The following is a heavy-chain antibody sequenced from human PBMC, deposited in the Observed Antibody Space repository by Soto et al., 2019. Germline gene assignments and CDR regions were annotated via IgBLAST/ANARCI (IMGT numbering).Heavy chain of an antibody. D-gene: IGHD1-1*01. V-gene: IGHV1-18*01. Sequence: QVQLVQSGAEVKKPGASVKVSCKASGYTFTSYVISWVRQPPGQGLEWMGWISAYNGNTNYAQKLQGRVNMTTDTSTSTAYMELRSLRSDDTAVYYCARGGDWNDEDYYYGMDVWGQGTTVTVSS. CDR3: ARGGDWNDEDYYYGMDV. J-gene: IGHJ6*02. CDR1: GYTFTSYV. CDR2: ISAYNGNT.